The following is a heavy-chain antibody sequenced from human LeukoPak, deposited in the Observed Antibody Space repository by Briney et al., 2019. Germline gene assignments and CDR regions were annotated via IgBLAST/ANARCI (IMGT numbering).Heavy chain of an antibody. D-gene: IGHD2-21*01. J-gene: IGHJ5*02. V-gene: IGHV4-61*01. CDR1: GASISSGTYY. CDR2: IFYSGST. CDR3: ARDDRSIDGLDP. Sequence: PSETLSLTCTVPGASISSGTYYWSWIRQSPGKGLEWIGYIFYSGSTNYNPSLKSRVTISVDTSKNQFSLKLTSVSAADTAVYYCARDDRSIDGLDPWGQGTLVTVSS.